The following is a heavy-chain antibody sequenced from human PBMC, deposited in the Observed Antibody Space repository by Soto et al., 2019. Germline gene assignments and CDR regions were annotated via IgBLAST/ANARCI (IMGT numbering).Heavy chain of an antibody. J-gene: IGHJ4*02. CDR1: GFNFKSYY. CDR3: ARGIYVGSARYYFDV. V-gene: IGHV3-64*02. CDR2: ISSSGDST. Sequence: PGGSLRLSCAASGFNFKSYYMQWVRQAPGKGPEYVSAISSSGDSTYYADSVKGRFTISRDNSKNTIYLQMGSLRVEDMAFYYCARGIYVGSARYYFDVWGQGALVTVSS. D-gene: IGHD3-10*01.